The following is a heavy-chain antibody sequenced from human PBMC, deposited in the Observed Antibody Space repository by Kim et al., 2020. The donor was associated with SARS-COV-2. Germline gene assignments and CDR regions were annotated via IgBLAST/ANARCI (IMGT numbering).Heavy chain of an antibody. D-gene: IGHD5-18*01. V-gene: IGHV3-73*01. CDR1: GFTFSGSA. CDR2: IRSKANSYAT. CDR3: TRPLSTAMVWVDYYYGMDV. Sequence: GGSLRLSCAASGFTFSGSAMHWVRQASGKGLEWVGRIRSKANSYATAYAASVKGRFTISRDDSKNTAYLQMNSLKTEDTAVYYCTRPLSTAMVWVDYYYGMDVWGQGTTVTVSS. J-gene: IGHJ6*02.